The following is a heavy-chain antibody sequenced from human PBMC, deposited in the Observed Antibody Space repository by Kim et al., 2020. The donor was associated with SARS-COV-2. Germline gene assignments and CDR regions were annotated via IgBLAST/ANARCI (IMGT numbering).Heavy chain of an antibody. J-gene: IGHJ4*02. D-gene: IGHD3-9*01. CDR2: IYYSGST. CDR3: ARADDILTGYPAVYFDY. CDR1: GGSISSYY. V-gene: IGHV4-59*01. Sequence: SETLSLTCAVSGGSISSYYWGWIRQPPGKGLEWIGYIYYSGSTNYSPSLKSRVTISVDTSKNQFSLKLSSVTAADTAVYYCARADDILTGYPAVYFDYWGQGTLVTVSS.